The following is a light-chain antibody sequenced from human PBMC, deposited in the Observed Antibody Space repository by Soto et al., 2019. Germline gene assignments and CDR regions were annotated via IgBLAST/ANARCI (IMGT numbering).Light chain of an antibody. V-gene: IGKV1-33*01. CDR1: QDITNY. CDR2: DAS. CDR3: QQYDNLPYS. Sequence: DIQMTQSPSSLSASVGDRVTITCQASQDITNYLNWYQQKPGKAPKLLIYDASNLETGVPSRFSGSGSETDFTFTIRSLQPEEIGTYYCQQYDNLPYSFGQGTKLEIK. J-gene: IGKJ2*01.